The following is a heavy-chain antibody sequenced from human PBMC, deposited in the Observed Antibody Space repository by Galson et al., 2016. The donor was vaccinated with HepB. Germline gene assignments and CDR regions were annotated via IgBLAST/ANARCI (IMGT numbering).Heavy chain of an antibody. CDR1: GFTFSTYA. J-gene: IGHJ4*02. V-gene: IGHV3-23*01. D-gene: IGHD3-10*01. CDR3: AKDFELKVPYGSGSYNNPPFAY. Sequence: SLRLSCAGTGFTFSTYAMSWVRQAPGKRLEWVSAISGSGDTTYYADSVKGRFSISRDNSKNTLYLQMDSLRAEDTAVYYCAKDFELKVPYGSGSYNNPPFAYWGQATLVTVAS. CDR2: ISGSGDTT.